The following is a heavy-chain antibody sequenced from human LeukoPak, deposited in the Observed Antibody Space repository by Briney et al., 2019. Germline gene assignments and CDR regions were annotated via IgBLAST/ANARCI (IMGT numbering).Heavy chain of an antibody. D-gene: IGHD2-2*01. V-gene: IGHV4-39*01. CDR1: GGSISSSSYY. CDR2: IYYSGST. J-gene: IGHJ3*02. CDR3: ARVQRGPRAGAFDI. Sequence: SETLSPTCTVSGGSISSSSYYWGWIRQPPGKGLEWIGSIYYSGSTYYNPSLKSRVTISVDTSKNQFSLKLSSVTAADTAVYYCARVQRGPRAGAFDIWGQGTMVTVSS.